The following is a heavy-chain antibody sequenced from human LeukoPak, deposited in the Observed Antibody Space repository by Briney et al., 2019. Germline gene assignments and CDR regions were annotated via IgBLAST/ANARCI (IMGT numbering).Heavy chain of an antibody. CDR1: GFIFSNYG. D-gene: IGHD6-19*01. CDR3: AREWGRIAVAGGPGY. Sequence: GGSLRLSCEASGFIFSNYGMHWVRQAPGKGLEWLALIWYDGQTKFHADSVKGRFTIARDNSGNTLFLHMTSLRVEDTAVYYCAREWGRIAVAGGPGYWSQGALVTVSS. V-gene: IGHV3-33*01. J-gene: IGHJ4*02. CDR2: IWYDGQTK.